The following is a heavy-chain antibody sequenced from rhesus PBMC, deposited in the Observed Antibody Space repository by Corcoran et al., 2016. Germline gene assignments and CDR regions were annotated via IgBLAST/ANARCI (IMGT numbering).Heavy chain of an antibody. V-gene: IGHV4-169*02. CDR3: ASGSHCSGGVCYRY. CDR2: SYCSGSST. CDR1: GCSISSSY. Sequence: QLQLQESGPGLVKPSETLSVTCAVSGCSISSSYWRWIRTAPGQALECIGYSYCSGSSTNYNPSLKRRVTLSVDTSKNQLSLKLSAVTAADTSVYYCASGSHCSGGVCYRYWGQGVLVTVSS. J-gene: IGHJ4*01. D-gene: IGHD2-39*02.